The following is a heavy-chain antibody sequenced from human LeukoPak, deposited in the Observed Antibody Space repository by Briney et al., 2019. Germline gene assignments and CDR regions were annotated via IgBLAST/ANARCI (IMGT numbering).Heavy chain of an antibody. CDR2: ISSSSSTI. V-gene: IGHV3-48*01. CDR1: GFTFSLYA. D-gene: IGHD5-12*01. J-gene: IGHJ4*02. Sequence: GGSLRLSCAASGFTFSLYAMSWVRQAPGKGLEWVSYISSSSSTIYYADSVKGRSTISRDNAKNSLYLQMNSLRAEDTAVYYCARGTLTWLRDQTDYWGQGTLVTVSS. CDR3: ARGTLTWLRDQTDY.